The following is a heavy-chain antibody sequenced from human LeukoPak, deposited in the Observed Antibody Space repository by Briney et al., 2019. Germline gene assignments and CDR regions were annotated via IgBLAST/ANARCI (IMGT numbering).Heavy chain of an antibody. CDR2: IYSGGST. CDR1: GFTVSSNY. CDR3: ARVRDYRDYYYMDV. V-gene: IGHV3-53*01. J-gene: IGHJ6*03. Sequence: GGSLRLSCAASGFTVSSNYMSWVRQPPGKGLEWVSVIYSGGSTYYADSVKGRFTISRDNSKNTLYLQMNSLRAEDTAVYYCARVRDYRDYYYMDVWGKGTTVTVSS. D-gene: IGHD3-16*01.